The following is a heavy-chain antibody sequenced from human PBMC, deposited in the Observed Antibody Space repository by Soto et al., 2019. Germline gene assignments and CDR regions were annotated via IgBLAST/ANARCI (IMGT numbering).Heavy chain of an antibody. CDR2: INSDGSTT. J-gene: IGHJ4*02. V-gene: IGHV3-74*01. D-gene: IGHD4-4*01. Sequence: EVQLVESGGGLVQPGGSLRLSCAASGFAFSSYWMHCVRQAPGKGLVWVSRINSDGSTTRYADSVKGRFTISRDNAKNTLYLQMNSLRAEDTAVYYCARDGGYSTPFDYWGQGTLVTVSS. CDR1: GFAFSSYW. CDR3: ARDGGYSTPFDY.